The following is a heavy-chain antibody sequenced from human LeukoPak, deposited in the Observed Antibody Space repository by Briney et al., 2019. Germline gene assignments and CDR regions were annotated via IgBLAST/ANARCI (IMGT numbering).Heavy chain of an antibody. J-gene: IGHJ4*02. CDR3: ARGPAANFNY. CDR1: GYSISSGYY. D-gene: IGHD2-2*01. V-gene: IGHV4-38-2*01. CDR2: IYRSGTT. Sequence: SETLSLTCAVSGYSISSGYYWGWSRQPPGKGLEWIVSIYRSGTTYYNPSLKRRVTISVDTSKNQFSLKLSSVTAADTAVYYCARGPAANFNYWGQGTLVTVSS.